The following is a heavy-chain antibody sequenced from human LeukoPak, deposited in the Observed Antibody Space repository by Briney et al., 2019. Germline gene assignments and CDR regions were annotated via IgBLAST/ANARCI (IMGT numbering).Heavy chain of an antibody. CDR1: GFTFSSYW. V-gene: IGHV3-74*01. D-gene: IGHD3-9*01. CDR2: ISDDGSHT. CDR3: ARVFATGPSFDY. Sequence: GGSLRLSCAASGFTFSSYWMHWVRQSPGKGLEWVSRISDDGSHTGYADSVKGRFTISRDNARNTLFLQMNSLRAGDTAVYYCARVFATGPSFDYWGQGTLVTVSS. J-gene: IGHJ4*02.